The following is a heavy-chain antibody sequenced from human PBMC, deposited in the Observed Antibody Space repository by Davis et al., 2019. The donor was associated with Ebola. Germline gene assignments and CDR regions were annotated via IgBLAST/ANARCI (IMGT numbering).Heavy chain of an antibody. Sequence: MPSETLSLTCTVSAGSISTYYWRWIRQPPGPGLEWIGYIYYSGSTNYNPSLKSRVTISVDTSKNQFSLKLSSVTAADTAVYYCARRDGSSGWYNYYGMDVWGQGTTVTVSS. CDR1: AGSISTYY. D-gene: IGHD6-19*01. CDR2: IYYSGST. J-gene: IGHJ6*02. CDR3: ARRDGSSGWYNYYGMDV. V-gene: IGHV4-59*01.